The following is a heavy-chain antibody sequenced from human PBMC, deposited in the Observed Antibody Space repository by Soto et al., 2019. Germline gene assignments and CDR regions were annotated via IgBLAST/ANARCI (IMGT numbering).Heavy chain of an antibody. V-gene: IGHV4-39*01. CDR1: GGSISSSSYY. CDR2: IYYSGST. CDR3: ARSGEYSSSPLDYYGMDV. Sequence: QLQLQESGPGLVKPSETLSLTCTVSGGSISSSSYYWGWIRQPPGKGLEWIGSIYYSGSTYYNPSLKSRVTISVDTSKNQFSLKLSSVTAADTAVYYCARSGEYSSSPLDYYGMDVWGQGTTVTVSS. D-gene: IGHD6-6*01. J-gene: IGHJ6*02.